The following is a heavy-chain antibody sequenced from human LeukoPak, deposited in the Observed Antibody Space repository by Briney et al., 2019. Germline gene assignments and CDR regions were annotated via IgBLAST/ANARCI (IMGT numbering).Heavy chain of an antibody. CDR2: IYPGDSDT. Sequence: GESLKISCKGSGYSFTSYWIGWVRQMPGKGLDWMGIIYPGDSDTRYSPSFQGQVTISADKSISTAYLQWSSLKASDTAMYYCARLPIAARRVYYFDYWGQGTLVTV. D-gene: IGHD6-6*01. CDR1: GYSFTSYW. CDR3: ARLPIAARRVYYFDY. J-gene: IGHJ4*02. V-gene: IGHV5-51*01.